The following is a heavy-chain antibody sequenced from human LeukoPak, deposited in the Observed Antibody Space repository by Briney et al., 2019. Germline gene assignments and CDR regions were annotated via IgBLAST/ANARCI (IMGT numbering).Heavy chain of an antibody. J-gene: IGHJ4*02. CDR1: GGSISSGGYS. V-gene: IGHV4-31*01. Sequence: SETLSLTCTVSGGSISSGGYSWSWLRQHPGKGLEWIGYIYYSGSTYYNPSLKSLVTISVDTSKNQFSLKLSSVTAADTAVYYCARTNPYYDFWSGYPNDYWGQGTLVTVSS. CDR3: ARTNPYYDFWSGYPNDY. CDR2: IYYSGST. D-gene: IGHD3-3*01.